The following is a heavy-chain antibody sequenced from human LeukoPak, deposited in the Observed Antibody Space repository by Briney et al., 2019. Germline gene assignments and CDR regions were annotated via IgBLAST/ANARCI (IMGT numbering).Heavy chain of an antibody. CDR2: MNPNRGNT. Sequence: GASVKVSCKASGYTFTSYDIHWVRQATGQGLEWMGWMNPNRGNTGYAQKFQGRVTITRNTSIRPAYMELSSLRSEDTAVYYCARDYDSSGYYQFDPWGQGTLVTVSS. D-gene: IGHD3-22*01. CDR3: ARDYDSSGYYQFDP. J-gene: IGHJ5*02. V-gene: IGHV1-8*03. CDR1: GYTFTSYD.